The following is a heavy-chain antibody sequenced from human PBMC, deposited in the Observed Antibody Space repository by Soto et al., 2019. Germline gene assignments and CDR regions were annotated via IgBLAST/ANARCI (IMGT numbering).Heavy chain of an antibody. D-gene: IGHD1-1*01. Sequence: SQTLSLPCAISGDSVSSNSATWNWIRQCPSRGLEWLGRTYYRSKWYSDYAPSVKSRIAINPDTSKNQFSLHLNSVVPEDTAVYYCGRAHLGTDRYVLEPFDPWGQGTLVTVSS. CDR2: TYYRSKWYS. CDR3: GRAHLGTDRYVLEPFDP. J-gene: IGHJ5*02. V-gene: IGHV6-1*01. CDR1: GDSVSSNSAT.